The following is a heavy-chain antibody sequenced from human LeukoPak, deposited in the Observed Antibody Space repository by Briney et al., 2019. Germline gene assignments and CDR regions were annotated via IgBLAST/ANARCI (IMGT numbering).Heavy chain of an antibody. J-gene: IGHJ4*02. D-gene: IGHD1-26*01. V-gene: IGHV1-24*01. CDR1: GYTLTELS. CDR2: FDPEDGET. Sequence: GASVKVSCKVSGYTLTELSMHWVRQAPGKGLEWMGGFDPEDGETIYAQKFQGRVTMTEDTSTDTAYMELSSLRSEDTAVYYCARVVYSGSYPQFDYWGQGTLVTVSS. CDR3: ARVVYSGSYPQFDY.